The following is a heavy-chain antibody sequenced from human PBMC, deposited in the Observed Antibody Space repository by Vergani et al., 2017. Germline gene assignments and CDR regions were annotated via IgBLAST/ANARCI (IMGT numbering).Heavy chain of an antibody. CDR1: GFTFSDYY. D-gene: IGHD5-12*01. CDR2: IRSKANSYAT. V-gene: IGHV3-73*01. Sequence: VQLVESGGGLVKPGGSLRLSCAASGFTFSDYYMSWIRQAPGKGLEWVGRIRSKANSYATAYAASVKGRFTISRDDSKNTAYLQMNSLKTEDTAVYYCTRSYSGYDPRVYYYYGMDVWGQGTTVTVSS. J-gene: IGHJ6*02. CDR3: TRSYSGYDPRVYYYYGMDV.